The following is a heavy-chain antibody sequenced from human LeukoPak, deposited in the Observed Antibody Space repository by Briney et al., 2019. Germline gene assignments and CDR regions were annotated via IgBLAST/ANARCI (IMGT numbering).Heavy chain of an antibody. CDR3: ARGYSSGWYFGY. Sequence: PGGSLRLSCAASGFTFSSYSMNWVRQAPGKGLEWVSSISSSSSYIYYADSVKGRFTISRDNAKNSLYLQMNSLRAEDTAVYYCARGYSSGWYFGYWGQGILVTVSS. J-gene: IGHJ4*02. CDR1: GFTFSSYS. CDR2: ISSSSSYI. D-gene: IGHD6-19*01. V-gene: IGHV3-21*01.